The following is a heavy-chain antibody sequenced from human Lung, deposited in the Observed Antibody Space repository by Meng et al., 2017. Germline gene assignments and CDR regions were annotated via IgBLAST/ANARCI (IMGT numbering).Heavy chain of an antibody. Sequence: QVQLSGAGAEQVEASLTLSLTCSGSGCTSNGSNYFWRSIRQPLGKVRGWIGGNDNRGSTNYNHSINSRVTKSVDTSKNQFSLKLSSVTAADTAVYYCARVSYGGPMDYWGQGTLFTVSS. CDR1: GCTSNGSNYF. CDR2: NDNRGST. J-gene: IGHJ4*02. V-gene: IGHV4-61*02. D-gene: IGHD4-23*01. CDR3: ARVSYGGPMDY.